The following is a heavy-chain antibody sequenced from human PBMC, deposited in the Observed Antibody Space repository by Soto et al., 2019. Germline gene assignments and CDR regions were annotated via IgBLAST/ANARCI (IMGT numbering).Heavy chain of an antibody. D-gene: IGHD4-17*01. Sequence: QITLKESGPTLVKPTQTLTLTCTFSGFSLSTSGVGVGWICQPPGKALEWLALIYWDDDKRYSTSLKSRLTITTDTSKNQVVLTMTNINTVDTATYYSAHRPRLRWPFDYWGQGTPVTVSS. J-gene: IGHJ4*02. CDR2: IYWDDDK. CDR3: AHRPRLRWPFDY. V-gene: IGHV2-5*02. CDR1: GFSLSTSGVG.